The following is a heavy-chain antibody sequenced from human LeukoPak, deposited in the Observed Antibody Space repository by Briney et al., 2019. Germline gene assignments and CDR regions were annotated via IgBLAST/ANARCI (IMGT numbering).Heavy chain of an antibody. J-gene: IGHJ5*02. D-gene: IGHD3-9*01. V-gene: IGHV4-30-2*01. CDR1: GGSISSGSYY. Sequence: PLQTLSLTCTVSGGSISSGSYYWSWIRQPPGKGLEWIGYIYHSGSTYYNPSLKSRVTISVDRSKNQFSLKLSSVTAADTAVYYCARVGGPILTGYNWFDPWGQGTLVTVSS. CDR3: ARVGGPILTGYNWFDP. CDR2: IYHSGST.